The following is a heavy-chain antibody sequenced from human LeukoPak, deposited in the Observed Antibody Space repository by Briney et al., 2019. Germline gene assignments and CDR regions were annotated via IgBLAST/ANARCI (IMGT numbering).Heavy chain of an antibody. CDR1: GGSISSYY. Sequence: SETLSLTCTVSGGSISSYYWSWIRQPPGKGLEWIGYIYYSGSTNYNPSLKSRVTISVDTSKNQFSLKLSSVTAADTAVYYCARHRIAAAGSIFFDYWGQGTLVTVSS. CDR2: IYYSGST. J-gene: IGHJ4*02. CDR3: ARHRIAAAGSIFFDY. V-gene: IGHV4-59*08. D-gene: IGHD6-13*01.